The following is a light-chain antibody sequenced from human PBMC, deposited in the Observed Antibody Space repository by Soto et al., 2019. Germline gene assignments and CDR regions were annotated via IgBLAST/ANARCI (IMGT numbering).Light chain of an antibody. CDR2: GAS. J-gene: IGKJ1*01. CDR3: QQHDNSPWM. CDR1: QSVSSNF. Sequence: EIVLTQSPGTLSLSPGERATLSCRASQSVSSNFLAWYQEKLGQAPRLLIYGASSRATGIPDRFSASGSGTDFTLTICRLEPEDFAVYYCQQHDNSPWMFGQGTKVDIK. V-gene: IGKV3-20*01.